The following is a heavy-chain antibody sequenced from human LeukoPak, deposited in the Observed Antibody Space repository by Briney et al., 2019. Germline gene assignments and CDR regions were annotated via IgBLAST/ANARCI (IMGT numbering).Heavy chain of an antibody. CDR3: ARDDSSGYNFDY. CDR2: INPSGGST. J-gene: IGHJ4*02. D-gene: IGHD3-22*01. CDR1: GYTFTSYY. Sequence: ASVKVSCKASGYTFTSYYMHWVRQAPGQGLEWMGIINPSGGSTSYAQRFQGRLAMTRDSSTSTAYMELSSLRSEDTAVYYCARDDSSGYNFDYWGQGTLVTVSS. V-gene: IGHV1-46*01.